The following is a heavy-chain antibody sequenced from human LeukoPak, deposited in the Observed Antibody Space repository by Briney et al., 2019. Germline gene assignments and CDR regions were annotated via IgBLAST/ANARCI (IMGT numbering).Heavy chain of an antibody. CDR2: IRYDGSNK. CDR3: AKVGSGSSRGFYMDV. Sequence: GGSLRLSCATSGFTFSSYWMNWVRQAPGKGLEWVAFIRYDGSNKYYADSVKGRFTISRDNSKNTLYLQMNSLRAEDTAVYYCAKVGSGSSRGFYMDVWGKGTTVTVSS. V-gene: IGHV3-30*02. CDR1: GFTFSSYW. D-gene: IGHD3-10*01. J-gene: IGHJ6*03.